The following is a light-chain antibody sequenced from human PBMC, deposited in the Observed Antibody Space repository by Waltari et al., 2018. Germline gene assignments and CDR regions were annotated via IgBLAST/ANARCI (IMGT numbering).Light chain of an antibody. CDR2: GAS. Sequence: DIQMTQSPSSLSASVGDRVTISCRASQSISFSLNWYQQKLGQAPRLLIYGASSLQFGVPSKCSGSGAGTDFTLTISGLQPDDIATYYCQQSYTTPLTFGGGTKVEIK. V-gene: IGKV1-39*01. CDR3: QQSYTTPLT. CDR1: QSISFS. J-gene: IGKJ4*01.